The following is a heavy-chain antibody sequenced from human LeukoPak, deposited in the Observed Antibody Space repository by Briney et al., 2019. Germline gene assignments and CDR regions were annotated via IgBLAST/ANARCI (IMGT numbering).Heavy chain of an antibody. Sequence: GESLNISCKDSGYIFTSYWIGWVRQLPGKGREWMGIIYPDDSDTRYSPSFQGQVTITADKSINTAYLQWSSLKGSDTAIYYCARRGEAIDPFDYWGEGTLVTVSS. J-gene: IGHJ4*02. CDR3: ARRGEAIDPFDY. V-gene: IGHV5-51*01. D-gene: IGHD2-2*02. CDR1: GYIFTSYW. CDR2: IYPDDSDT.